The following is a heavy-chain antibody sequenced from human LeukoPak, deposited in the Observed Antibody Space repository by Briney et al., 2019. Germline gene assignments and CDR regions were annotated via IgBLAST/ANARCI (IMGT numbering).Heavy chain of an antibody. CDR2: ISYDVINK. D-gene: IGHD6-19*01. CDR1: GFTFSAYG. V-gene: IGHV3-30*03. J-gene: IGHJ4*02. CDR3: ARVVKSGSGWFLDY. Sequence: GGSLRLSCAASGFTFSAYGMHWVRQAPGKGLEWVAVISYDVINKFYADSVKGRFSVSRDNSNNTLYLQMNSLRAEDTAVYYCARVVKSGSGWFLDYWGQGTLVTVSS.